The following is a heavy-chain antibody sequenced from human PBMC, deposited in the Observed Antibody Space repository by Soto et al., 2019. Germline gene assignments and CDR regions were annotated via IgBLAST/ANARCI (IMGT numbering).Heavy chain of an antibody. V-gene: IGHV3-74*01. CDR3: ARDSGAQELEQRDVFDY. CDR2: IKSDGSST. D-gene: IGHD1-1*01. CDR1: GFTFSSYW. J-gene: IGHJ4*02. Sequence: GGSLRLSCAASGFTFSSYWMHWVRQAPGRGLVWVSRIKSDGSSTSYADSVKGRFTISRDNAKNTLYLQMNSLRAEDTAVYYCARDSGAQELEQRDVFDYWGQGTLVTVSS.